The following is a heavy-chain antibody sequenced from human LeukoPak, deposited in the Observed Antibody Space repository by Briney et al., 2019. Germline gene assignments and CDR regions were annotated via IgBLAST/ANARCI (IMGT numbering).Heavy chain of an antibody. Sequence: SETLSLTCTVSGGSISSSSYYWGWIRQPPGKGLEWIGSIYYSGSTYYNPSLKSRVTISVGTSKNQFSLKLSSVTAADTAVYYCARQEIAVADAFDYWGQGTLVTVSS. J-gene: IGHJ4*02. CDR2: IYYSGST. V-gene: IGHV4-39*01. D-gene: IGHD6-19*01. CDR1: GGSISSSSYY. CDR3: ARQEIAVADAFDY.